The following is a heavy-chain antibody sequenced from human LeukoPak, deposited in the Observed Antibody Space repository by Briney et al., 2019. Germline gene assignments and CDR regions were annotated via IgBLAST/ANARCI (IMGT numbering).Heavy chain of an antibody. Sequence: GGSLGLSCEASGFTFRTYGMTWVRQAPGKGLEWVSGITGSSTWTYYADSVRGRFTISRDNSKNTLHLQMNNLTADDTAIYYCARELVSLGTGYFDLWGRGTLVTVSS. CDR2: ITGSSTWT. D-gene: IGHD7-27*01. J-gene: IGHJ2*01. CDR3: ARELVSLGTGYFDL. CDR1: GFTFRTYG. V-gene: IGHV3-23*01.